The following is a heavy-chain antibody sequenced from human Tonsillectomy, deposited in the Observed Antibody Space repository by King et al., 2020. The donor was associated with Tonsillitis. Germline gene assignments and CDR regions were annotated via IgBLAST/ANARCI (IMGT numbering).Heavy chain of an antibody. D-gene: IGHD5-24*01. CDR2: IYHSGST. CDR1: GSSISSGYY. J-gene: IGHJ4*02. Sequence: VQLQESGPGLVKPSETLSLTCAVSGSSISSGYYWGWIRQPPGKGLEWIGSIYHSGSTFYNPSLKSRVTMSVDTSKNQFSLKLSSVTAADTAVYYCARDVKEMVGYYFDYWGLGTLVTVSS. CDR3: ARDVKEMVGYYFDY. V-gene: IGHV4-38-2*02.